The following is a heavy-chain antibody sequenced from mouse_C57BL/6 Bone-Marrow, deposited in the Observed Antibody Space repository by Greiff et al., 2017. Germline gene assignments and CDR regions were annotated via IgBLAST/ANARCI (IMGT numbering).Heavy chain of an antibody. Sequence: VQLQQPGPELVKPGASVKISCKASGYTFTDYYMNWVKQSHGQSLEWIGDINPYNGGTSYNQKFKGKATLTVDKSSSTAYMELRSLTSEDSAVXYCARGTHYYNYDWAMDYWGQGTSVTVSS. CDR2: INPYNGGT. J-gene: IGHJ4*01. V-gene: IGHV1-26*01. CDR1: GYTFTDYY. CDR3: ARGTHYYNYDWAMDY. D-gene: IGHD2-4*01.